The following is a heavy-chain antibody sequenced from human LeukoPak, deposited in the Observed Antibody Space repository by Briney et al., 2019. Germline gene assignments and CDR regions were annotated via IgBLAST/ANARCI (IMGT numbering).Heavy chain of an antibody. Sequence: GASVKVSCKASGYTFTSYDINWVRQATGQGLEWMGWMNPNSGNTGYAQKFQGRVTMTRNTSISTAYMELSSLRSEDTAVYYCARGITMVRGAPSAYWGQGTLDTVSS. CDR3: ARGITMVRGAPSAY. CDR1: GYTFTSYD. CDR2: MNPNSGNT. D-gene: IGHD3-10*01. J-gene: IGHJ4*02. V-gene: IGHV1-8*01.